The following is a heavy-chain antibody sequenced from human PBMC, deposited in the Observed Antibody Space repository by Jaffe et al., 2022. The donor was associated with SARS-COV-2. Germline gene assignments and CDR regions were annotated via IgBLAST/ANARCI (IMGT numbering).Heavy chain of an antibody. D-gene: IGHD3-3*01. Sequence: EVQLLESGGGLVQPGGSLRLSCAASGFTFSSYAMSWVRQAPGKGLEWVSAISGSGGSTYYADSVKGRFTISRDNSKNTLYLQMNSLRAEDTAVYYCAKNYDFWSGYWRHAEYFQHWGQGTLVTVSS. V-gene: IGHV3-23*01. J-gene: IGHJ1*01. CDR1: GFTFSSYA. CDR2: ISGSGGST. CDR3: AKNYDFWSGYWRHAEYFQH.